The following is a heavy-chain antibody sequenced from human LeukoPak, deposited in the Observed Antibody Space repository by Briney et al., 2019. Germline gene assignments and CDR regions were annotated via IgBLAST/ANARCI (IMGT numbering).Heavy chain of an antibody. CDR2: ISWNSGSI. Sequence: GRSLRLSCAASGFTFDDYAMHWVRQAPGKGLEWVSGISWNSGSIGYADSVKGRFTISRDNGKNSLYLQMNSLRVEDTAVYYCAREVQPRGYNYGYVDNWGQGTLVTVSS. D-gene: IGHD5-18*01. V-gene: IGHV3-9*01. CDR3: AREVQPRGYNYGYVDN. CDR1: GFTFDDYA. J-gene: IGHJ4*02.